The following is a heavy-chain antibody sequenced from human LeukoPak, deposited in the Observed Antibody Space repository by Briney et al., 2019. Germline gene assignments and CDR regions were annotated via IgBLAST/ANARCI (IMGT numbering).Heavy chain of an antibody. D-gene: IGHD3-10*02. CDR3: AELGITMIGGV. CDR2: ISGSGDNT. CDR1: GFTFSSHG. Sequence: GGSLRLSCAASGFTFSSHGMSWVRQAPGKGLEWVSTISGSGDNTYYADSVKGRFTISRDNSKNTLYLQMNSLRPEDTAVYYCAELGITMIGGVWGKGTTVTIPS. J-gene: IGHJ6*04. V-gene: IGHV3-23*01.